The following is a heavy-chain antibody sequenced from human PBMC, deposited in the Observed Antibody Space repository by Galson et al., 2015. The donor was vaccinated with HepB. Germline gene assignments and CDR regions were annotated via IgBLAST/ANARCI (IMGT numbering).Heavy chain of an antibody. V-gene: IGHV3-21*06. D-gene: IGHD3-22*01. CDR3: ARNPVTAHYYPLDY. CDR2: ISSSSTYI. J-gene: IGHJ4*02. CDR1: GFKLDTYP. Sequence: ALRLSCAVSGFKLDTYPMNWVRQAPGKGVEWVSFISSSSTYIYYADSVKGRLTISRDNAKNLLFLHMDRLTADDTAIYYCARNPVTAHYYPLDYWGPGTLVTVSS.